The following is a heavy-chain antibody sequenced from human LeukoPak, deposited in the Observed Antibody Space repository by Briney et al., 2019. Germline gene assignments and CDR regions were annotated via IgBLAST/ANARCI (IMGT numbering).Heavy chain of an antibody. CDR3: ARDVVDTWGIDWGFYGMDV. J-gene: IGHJ6*02. V-gene: IGHV4-31*03. Sequence: SETLSLTCTVSGGSISRGGYYWSWIRQHPGKGLEWIGYIYYSGSTYYNPSLKSRVTISVDTSKNQFSLKLSSVTAADTAVYYCARDVVDTWGIDWGFYGMDVWGQGTTVTVSS. CDR2: IYYSGST. CDR1: GGSISRGGYY. D-gene: IGHD3-9*01.